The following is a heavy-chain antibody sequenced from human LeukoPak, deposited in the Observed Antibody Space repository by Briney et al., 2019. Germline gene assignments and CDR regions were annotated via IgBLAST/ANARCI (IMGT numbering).Heavy chain of an antibody. CDR1: GGSISSYY. CDR3: ASGGYYDFWSGFDY. D-gene: IGHD3-3*01. Sequence: SETLSLTCTVSGGSISSYYWSWIRQPPGKGLEWIGYIYHSGSTYYNPSLKSRVTISVDRSKNQFSLKLSSVTAADTAVYYCASGGYYDFWSGFDYWGQGTLVTVSS. V-gene: IGHV4-59*12. CDR2: IYHSGST. J-gene: IGHJ4*02.